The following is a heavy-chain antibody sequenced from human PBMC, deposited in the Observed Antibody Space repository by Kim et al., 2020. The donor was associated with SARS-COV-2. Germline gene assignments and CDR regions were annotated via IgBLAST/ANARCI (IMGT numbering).Heavy chain of an antibody. CDR3: AKEDAVAVAGGCDC. V-gene: IGHV3-30*18. J-gene: IGHJ4*02. CDR2: ISYDGKNK. D-gene: IGHD6-19*01. CDR1: GFTFSSYG. Sequence: GGSLRLSCAVSGFTFSSYGMHWVRQAPGKGLEWVAVISYDGKNKYYGEAVKGRFTISRDNSKNTLDLQIHSLRVEDTAVYYCAKEDAVAVAGGCDCWGQGTLVTVS.